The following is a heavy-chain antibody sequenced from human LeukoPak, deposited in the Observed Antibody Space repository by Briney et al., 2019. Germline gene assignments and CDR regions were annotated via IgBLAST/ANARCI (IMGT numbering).Heavy chain of an antibody. J-gene: IGHJ4*02. CDR2: ISGDGGST. D-gene: IGHD6-19*01. CDR1: GFMFHDYA. V-gene: IGHV3-43*02. CDR3: ARESESSGWYDY. Sequence: GGSLRLSCAAPGFMFHDYAIHWVRQAPGKGLEWVSLISGDGGSTFYADSVKGRFTISRDNSKNSLYLQMNSLGSDDTALYYCARESESSGWYDYWGQGTLVIVSS.